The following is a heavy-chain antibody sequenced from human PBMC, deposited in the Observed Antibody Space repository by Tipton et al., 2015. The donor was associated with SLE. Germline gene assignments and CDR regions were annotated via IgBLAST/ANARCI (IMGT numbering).Heavy chain of an antibody. Sequence: TLSLTCAVYGGSFSGYYWSWIRQPPGKGLEWIGSIYYSGSTYYNPSLKSRVTISVDTSKNQFSLKLSSVTAADTAVYYCARHSNNFDYWGQGTLVTVSS. D-gene: IGHD2-15*01. CDR2: IYYSGST. V-gene: IGHV4-34*01. J-gene: IGHJ4*02. CDR1: GGSFSGYY. CDR3: ARHSNNFDY.